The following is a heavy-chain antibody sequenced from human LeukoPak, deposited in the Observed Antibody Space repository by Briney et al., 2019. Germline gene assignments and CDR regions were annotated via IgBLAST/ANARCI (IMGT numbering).Heavy chain of an antibody. J-gene: IGHJ4*02. CDR1: GYTFTSYG. CDR3: ARDLWVPAAPHYFDY. D-gene: IGHD2-2*01. Sequence: ASVKVSCKVSGYTFTSYGISWVRQAPGQGLEWMGWISAYNGNTNYAQKLQGRVTMTTDTSTSTAYMELRSLRSDDTAVYYCARDLWVPAAPHYFDYWGQGTLVTVSS. CDR2: ISAYNGNT. V-gene: IGHV1-18*04.